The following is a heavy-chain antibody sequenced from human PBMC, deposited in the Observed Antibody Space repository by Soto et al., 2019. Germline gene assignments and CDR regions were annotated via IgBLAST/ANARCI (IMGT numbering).Heavy chain of an antibody. V-gene: IGHV3-21*01. J-gene: IGHJ6*03. CDR3: ARVLGGGSGSYYNGPYYYYMDV. Sequence: GGSLRLSCAASGFTFSSYSMNWVRQAPGKGLEWVSSISSSSSYIYYADSVKGRFTISRDNAKNSLYLQMNSLRAEDTAVYYCARVLGGGSGSYYNGPYYYYMDVWGKGTTVTVSS. CDR2: ISSSSSYI. CDR1: GFTFSSYS. D-gene: IGHD3-10*01.